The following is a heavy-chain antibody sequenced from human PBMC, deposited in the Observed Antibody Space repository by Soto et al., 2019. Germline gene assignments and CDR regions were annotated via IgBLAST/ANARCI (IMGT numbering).Heavy chain of an antibody. D-gene: IGHD3-9*01. CDR3: ARGLYDILTGYYSPFDY. CDR2: ISAYNGNT. CDR1: GYTFTCYG. Sequence: GASVKVSCKASGYTFTCYGISWALEAPGQGLEWMGWISAYNGNTNYAQKLQGRVTMTTDTSTSTAYMELRSLRSDDTAVYYCARGLYDILTGYYSPFDYWGQGTLVTVSS. J-gene: IGHJ4*02. V-gene: IGHV1-18*01.